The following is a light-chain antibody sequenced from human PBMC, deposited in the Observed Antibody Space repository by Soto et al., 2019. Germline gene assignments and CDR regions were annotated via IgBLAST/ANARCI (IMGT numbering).Light chain of an antibody. V-gene: IGKV1-5*03. CDR1: QSISTW. Sequence: DIQMTQSPSTLSASVGDRVTITCRASQSISTWLAWYQQKPGKAPKLLIYKASSLEGGVPSRFGGSGSGTLFNITISSLHPDDFATYYCQQYNSYPLPFGGGTKVDIK. CDR2: KAS. CDR3: QQYNSYPLP. J-gene: IGKJ4*01.